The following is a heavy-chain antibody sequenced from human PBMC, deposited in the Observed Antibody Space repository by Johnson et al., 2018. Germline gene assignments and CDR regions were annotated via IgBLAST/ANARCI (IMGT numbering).Heavy chain of an antibody. CDR3: ARLNYDILSGPGYYYMDV. J-gene: IGHJ6*03. CDR1: GGSISGFY. Sequence: QVQLQESGPGLVKPSETLSLTCTVSGGSISGFYWSWIRQPPGKGLEWIGYIFYIGSTNYNPSLKSRVTISVDTSENQFPLKLSSVTAADTAVYYCARLNYDILSGPGYYYMDVLGKGTTVTVSS. D-gene: IGHD3-9*01. CDR2: IFYIGST. V-gene: IGHV4-59*01.